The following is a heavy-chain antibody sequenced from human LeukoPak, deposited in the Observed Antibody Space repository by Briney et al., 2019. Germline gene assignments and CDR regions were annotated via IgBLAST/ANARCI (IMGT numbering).Heavy chain of an antibody. CDR1: GCTFSSYA. CDR3: AKDEYSSTLLGY. Sequence: PGGSLRLSCAASGCTFSSYAMSWVRQAPGKGLEWVSAISGSGGSTYYADSVKGRFTISRDNSKNTLYLQMNSLRAEDTAVYYCAKDEYSSTLLGYWGQGTMVTVSS. V-gene: IGHV3-23*01. D-gene: IGHD6-6*01. CDR2: ISGSGGST. J-gene: IGHJ3*01.